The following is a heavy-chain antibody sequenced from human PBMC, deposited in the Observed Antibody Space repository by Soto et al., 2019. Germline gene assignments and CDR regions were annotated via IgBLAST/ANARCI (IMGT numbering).Heavy chain of an antibody. D-gene: IGHD2-2*01. CDR1: GYTFTSYG. J-gene: IGHJ6*02. CDR3: ARDRVVVVPAAYYYYYGMDV. CDR2: ISAYNGNT. V-gene: IGHV1-18*04. Sequence: ASVKVSCKASGYTFTSYGISWVRQAPGQGLEWMGWISAYNGNTNYAQKLQGRVTMTTDTSTSTAYMELRSLRSDDTAVYYCARDRVVVVPAAYYYYYGMDVWGQGTTVTV.